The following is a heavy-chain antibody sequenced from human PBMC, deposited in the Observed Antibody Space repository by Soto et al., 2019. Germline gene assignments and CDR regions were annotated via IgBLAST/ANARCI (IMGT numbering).Heavy chain of an antibody. CDR1: GYTFNGYY. CDR2: INPNSGGT. CDR3: AREFGYCTNGVCYSHFDY. J-gene: IGHJ4*02. Sequence: ASVKVSCKASGYTFNGYYMHWVRQAPGQGLEWMGWINPNSGGTNYAQKFQGWVTMTRDTSISTAYMELSRLRSDDTAVYYCAREFGYCTNGVCYSHFDYWGQGTLVTVSS. D-gene: IGHD2-8*01. V-gene: IGHV1-2*04.